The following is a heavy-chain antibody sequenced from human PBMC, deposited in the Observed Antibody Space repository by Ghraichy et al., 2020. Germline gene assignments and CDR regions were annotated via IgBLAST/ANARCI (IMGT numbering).Heavy chain of an antibody. J-gene: IGHJ4*02. Sequence: GGSLRLSCAGSGFTFSSPAMHWIRQAPGKGLEWVAFIWHDGSNTEYLDSVKGRFIISRDNSKNTVYLEMNSLRVDDTATYYCARDPGGGGFCHFCLDKWGQGTRVTVPS. D-gene: IGHD2-15*01. V-gene: IGHV3-33*01. CDR3: ARDPGGGGFCHFCLDK. CDR1: GFTFSSPA. CDR2: IWHDGSNT.